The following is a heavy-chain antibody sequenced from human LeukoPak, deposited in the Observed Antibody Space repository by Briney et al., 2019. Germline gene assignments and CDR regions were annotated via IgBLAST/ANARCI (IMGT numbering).Heavy chain of an antibody. CDR2: IYTSGST. D-gene: IGHD4-17*01. J-gene: IGHJ6*02. Sequence: SETLSLTCTVSGGSISSYYWSWIRQPAGKGLEWIGRIYTSGSTNYNPSLKSRVTMSVDTSKNQFSLKLSSVTAADTAVYYCARDDDYGDYSYYYYYYGMDVWGQGTTVTVSS. CDR1: GGSISSYY. V-gene: IGHV4-4*07. CDR3: ARDDDYGDYSYYYYYYGMDV.